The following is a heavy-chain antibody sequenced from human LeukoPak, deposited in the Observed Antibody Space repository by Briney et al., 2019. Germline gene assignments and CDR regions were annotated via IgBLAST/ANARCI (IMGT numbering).Heavy chain of an antibody. D-gene: IGHD4-17*01. Sequence: GGSLRLSCSVSRFTLSTYAMTWVRQAPGKGLEWVSTIGGGGAGTYYADSVKGRSTNSRDSSKDTLYLQMNSLRAEDTAVYYCAKTHGDYVYYFFYAMDVWGQGTTVTVSS. CDR3: AKTHGDYVYYFFYAMDV. J-gene: IGHJ6*02. CDR2: IGGGGAGT. CDR1: RFTLSTYA. V-gene: IGHV3-23*01.